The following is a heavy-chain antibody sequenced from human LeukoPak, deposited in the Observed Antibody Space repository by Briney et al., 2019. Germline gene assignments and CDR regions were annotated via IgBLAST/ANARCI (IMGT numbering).Heavy chain of an antibody. Sequence: SVKVSCKASGGTFSSYAISWVRQAPGQGLEWMGGIIPIFGTANYAQKFQGRVTITADKSTSTAYMELSSLRSEDTAVYYCARAGEAGTPYYYMDVWGKGTTVTVSS. CDR1: GGTFSSYA. CDR3: ARAGEAGTPYYYMDV. V-gene: IGHV1-69*06. J-gene: IGHJ6*03. CDR2: IIPIFGTA. D-gene: IGHD6-19*01.